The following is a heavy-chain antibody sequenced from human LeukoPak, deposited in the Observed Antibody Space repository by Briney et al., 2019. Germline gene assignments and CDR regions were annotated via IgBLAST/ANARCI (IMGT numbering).Heavy chain of an antibody. Sequence: GSLRLSCAASGFTFSVEYMTWIRQAPGKGLEWVSYISNSGSSIFYADSVKGRFTISRDNAKNSLFLQMNSLRAEDTAVYYCARGKYDSSPFLQHWGQGTLVTVSS. CDR1: GFTFSVEY. D-gene: IGHD3-22*01. CDR3: ARGKYDSSPFLQH. V-gene: IGHV3-11*01. J-gene: IGHJ1*01. CDR2: ISNSGSSI.